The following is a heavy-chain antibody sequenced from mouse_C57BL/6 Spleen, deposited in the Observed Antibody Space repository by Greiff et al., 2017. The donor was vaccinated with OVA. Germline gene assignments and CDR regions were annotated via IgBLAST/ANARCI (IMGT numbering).Heavy chain of an antibody. V-gene: IGHV1-55*01. CDR1: GYTFTSYW. J-gene: IGHJ4*01. CDR2: IYPGSGST. Sequence: QVQLQQPGAELVKPGASVKMSCKASGYTFTSYWITWVKQRPGQGLEWIGDIYPGSGSTNYNAKFKSKATLTVDTSSSTAYMQLSSLTSEDSSVYYCARDAYYGSSYDAMDYWGPGTSVPVSS. D-gene: IGHD1-1*01. CDR3: ARDAYYGSSYDAMDY.